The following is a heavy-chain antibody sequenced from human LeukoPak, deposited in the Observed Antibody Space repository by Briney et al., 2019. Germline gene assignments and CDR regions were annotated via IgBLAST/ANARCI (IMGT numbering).Heavy chain of an antibody. CDR1: GYTFTSYG. Sequence: ASVKVSCKASGYTFTSYGISWVRQAPGQGLEWMGWISAYNGNTNYAQKLQGRVAMTTDTSTSTAYMELRSLRSDDTAVYYCARGRAGQLWSLPMNGMDVWGQGTTVTVSS. J-gene: IGHJ6*02. CDR2: ISAYNGNT. D-gene: IGHD5-18*01. V-gene: IGHV1-18*01. CDR3: ARGRAGQLWSLPMNGMDV.